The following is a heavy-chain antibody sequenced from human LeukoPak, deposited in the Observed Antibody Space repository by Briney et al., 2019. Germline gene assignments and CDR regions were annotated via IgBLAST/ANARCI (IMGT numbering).Heavy chain of an antibody. CDR2: IYYSGST. CDR3: AREREAAMDTDAFDI. Sequence: SETLSLTCTVSGGSISSYYWSWTRQPPGKGLEWIGYIYYSGSTNYNPSLKSRVTISVDTSKNQLSLKLSSVTAADTAVYYCAREREAAMDTDAFDIWGQGTMVTVSS. J-gene: IGHJ3*02. CDR1: GGSISSYY. D-gene: IGHD5-18*01. V-gene: IGHV4-59*12.